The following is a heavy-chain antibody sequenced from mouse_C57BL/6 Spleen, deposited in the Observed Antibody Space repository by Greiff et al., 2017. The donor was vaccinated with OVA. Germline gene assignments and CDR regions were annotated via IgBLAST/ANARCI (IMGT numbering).Heavy chain of an antibody. Sequence: EVQRVESGGDLVKPGGSLKLSCAASGFTFSSYGMSWVRQTPDKRLEWVATISSGGSYTYYPDSVKGRFTISRDNAKNTLYLQMSSLKAEDTAMYYCARPSITTVVADWYFDVWGTGTTVTVSS. CDR1: GFTFSSYG. D-gene: IGHD1-1*01. CDR2: ISSGGSYT. V-gene: IGHV5-6*01. CDR3: ARPSITTVVADWYFDV. J-gene: IGHJ1*03.